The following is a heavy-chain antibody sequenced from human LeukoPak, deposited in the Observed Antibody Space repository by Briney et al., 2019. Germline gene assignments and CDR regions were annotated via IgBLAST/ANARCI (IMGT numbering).Heavy chain of an antibody. D-gene: IGHD2-21*02. CDR1: GGSISSYY. Sequence: SETLSLTCTVSGGSISSYYWSWIRQPPGKGLEWIGYIYHTGGTFYNPSLKSRVTMSADRSKNQFSLKLSSVTAADTAVYYCARDHSVTGYWYFDLWGRGTLVTVSS. V-gene: IGHV4-59*12. J-gene: IGHJ2*01. CDR2: IYHTGGT. CDR3: ARDHSVTGYWYFDL.